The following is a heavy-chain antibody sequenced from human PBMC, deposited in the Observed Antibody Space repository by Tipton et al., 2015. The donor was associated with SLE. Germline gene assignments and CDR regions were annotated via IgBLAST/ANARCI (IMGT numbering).Heavy chain of an antibody. Sequence: SLRLSCAASGFTFPNYWMLWVRQAPGKGLVWVSRLSTYGSVTTYSDSVKGRLTISRDNAKNTLYLQMRSLRVEDTGIYYCARAPTISVAGTTDPFGMDVWGPGTRVTVSS. CDR3: ARAPTISVAGTTDPFGMDV. V-gene: IGHV3-74*01. CDR1: GFTFPNYW. J-gene: IGHJ6*02. CDR2: LSTYGSVT. D-gene: IGHD6-19*01.